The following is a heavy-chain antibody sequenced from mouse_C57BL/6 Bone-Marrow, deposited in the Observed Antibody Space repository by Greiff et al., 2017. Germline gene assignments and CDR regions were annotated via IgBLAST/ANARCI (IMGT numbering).Heavy chain of an antibody. D-gene: IGHD1-1*01. CDR3: ARPPYYYGSPAWFAY. J-gene: IGHJ3*01. Sequence: LQQSGAELAKPGASVKLSCKASGYTFTSYWMHWVKQRPGQGLEWIGYINPSSGYTKYNQKFKDKATLTADKSSSPAYMQLSSLTYEDSAVYYCARPPYYYGSPAWFAYWGQGTLVTVSA. CDR2: INPSSGYT. V-gene: IGHV1-7*01. CDR1: GYTFTSYW.